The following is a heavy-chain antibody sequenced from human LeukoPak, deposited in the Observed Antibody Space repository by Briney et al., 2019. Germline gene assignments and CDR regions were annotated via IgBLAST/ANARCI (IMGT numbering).Heavy chain of an antibody. V-gene: IGHV3-15*01. CDR1: GFTFSNAW. CDR2: IKSKTDGGTT. Sequence: PGGSLRLSCAASGFTFSNAWMSWVRQAPGKGLEWVGRIKSKTDGGTTDYAGPVKGRFTISRDDSKNTLYLQMNSLKTEDTGVYYCTTGFNHDSLTGYYYYFDYWGQGTLVTVSS. D-gene: IGHD3-9*01. J-gene: IGHJ4*02. CDR3: TTGFNHDSLTGYYYYFDY.